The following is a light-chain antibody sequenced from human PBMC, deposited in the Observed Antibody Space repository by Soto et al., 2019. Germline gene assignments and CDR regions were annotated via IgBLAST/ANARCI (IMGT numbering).Light chain of an antibody. CDR1: QSISSY. V-gene: IGKV1-39*01. CDR2: AAS. Sequence: DIQMTQSPSSLSASVGDRVTITCRASQSISSYLNWYQQKPGKAPKLLIYAASSLQSGVPSRFSGSGSGTDLTLTISSLQPEDFATYYCQQSYSTPGPTFGQGTKVEIK. J-gene: IGKJ1*01. CDR3: QQSYSTPGPT.